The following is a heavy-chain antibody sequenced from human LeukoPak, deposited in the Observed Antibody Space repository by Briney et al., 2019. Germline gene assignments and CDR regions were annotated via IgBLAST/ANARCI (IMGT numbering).Heavy chain of an antibody. Sequence: GGSLRLSCVASGITFSNYAVSWVRQAPEKGLDWGSVINGSAHKIRYADSVKGRFTISKDNSENIVYLQMNNLRVEDTAVYYCAGRPTGYSSGYIHWGQGTLVTVSS. V-gene: IGHV3-23*01. D-gene: IGHD5-18*01. CDR2: INGSAHKI. J-gene: IGHJ4*02. CDR1: GITFSNYA. CDR3: AGRPTGYSSGYIH.